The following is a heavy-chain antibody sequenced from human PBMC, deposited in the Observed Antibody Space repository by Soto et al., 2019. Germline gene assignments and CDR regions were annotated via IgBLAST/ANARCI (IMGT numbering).Heavy chain of an antibody. D-gene: IGHD2-2*01. CDR3: AKDIYQLLYYYYYGMDV. CDR1: GFTFSSYS. CDR2: ISSSSSYI. Sequence: GGSLSLSCAASGFTFSSYSMNWVRQAPGKGLEWVSSISSSSSYIYYADSVKGRFTISRDNSKNTLYLQMNSLRAEDTAVYYCAKDIYQLLYYYYYGMDVWGQGTTVTVSS. J-gene: IGHJ6*02. V-gene: IGHV3-21*01.